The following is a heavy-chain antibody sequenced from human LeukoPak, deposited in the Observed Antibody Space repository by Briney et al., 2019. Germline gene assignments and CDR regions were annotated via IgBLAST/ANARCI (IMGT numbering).Heavy chain of an antibody. J-gene: IGHJ3*02. Sequence: GGSLRLSCVASGFTLRNYIMTWVRQAPGKGLEWVSSMSIIDDSIYYADSVKGRFTISRDNSKSTLSLQMSSLRAEDSGVYYCAREGYASDYAGAFYIWGQGSVVTVSS. CDR2: MSIIDDSI. CDR1: GFTLRNYI. D-gene: IGHD2-2*01. V-gene: IGHV3-23*01. CDR3: AREGYASDYAGAFYI.